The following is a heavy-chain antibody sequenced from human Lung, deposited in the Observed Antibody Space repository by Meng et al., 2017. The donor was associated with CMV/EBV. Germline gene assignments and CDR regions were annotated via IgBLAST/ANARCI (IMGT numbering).Heavy chain of an antibody. D-gene: IGHD6-13*01. CDR1: GFTFSSYG. Sequence: SXAASGFTFSSYGMHWVRQAPGKGLEWVAFIRYDGSNKYYADSVKGRFTISRDNSKNTLYLQMNSLRAEDTAVYYCAKAVYGSSSEGYWGQGPLVTVSS. CDR2: IRYDGSNK. J-gene: IGHJ4*02. CDR3: AKAVYGSSSEGY. V-gene: IGHV3-30*02.